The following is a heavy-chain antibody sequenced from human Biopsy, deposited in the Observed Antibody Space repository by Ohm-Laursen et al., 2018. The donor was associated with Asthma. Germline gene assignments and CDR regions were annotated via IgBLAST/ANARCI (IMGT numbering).Heavy chain of an antibody. J-gene: IGHJ4*02. V-gene: IGHV1-69*01. CDR2: VISVFGTT. Sequence: GSSVKVSCKSLGGTFNTYVIGWVRKAPGQGLEWMGGVISVFGTTTYPQKFQDRVTITADDSTSTVYMELSSLRSEDTAVYYCARKAGSCISRTCYSLDFWGQGTLVTASS. D-gene: IGHD2-2*01. CDR1: GGTFNTYV. CDR3: ARKAGSCISRTCYSLDF.